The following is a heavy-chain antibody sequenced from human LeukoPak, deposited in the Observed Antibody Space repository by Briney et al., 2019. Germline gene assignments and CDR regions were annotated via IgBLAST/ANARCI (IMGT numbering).Heavy chain of an antibody. D-gene: IGHD3-16*01. Sequence: GGSLRLSCAASGFTFSSYIMSWVRQAPGKGLEWVSLIGGSGDSTYYADSVKSRFTISRDNSKNTLYLRMNSLRADDTAVCYCAKEGPGGGGYFDDWGQGTLVTVSS. V-gene: IGHV3-23*01. CDR1: GFTFSSYI. CDR2: IGGSGDST. CDR3: AKEGPGGGGYFDD. J-gene: IGHJ4*02.